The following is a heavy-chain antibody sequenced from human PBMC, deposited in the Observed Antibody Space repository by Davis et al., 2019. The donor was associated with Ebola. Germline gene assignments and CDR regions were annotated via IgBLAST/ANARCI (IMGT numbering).Heavy chain of an antibody. D-gene: IGHD2-2*01. CDR1: NYSFSSGYH. CDR3: ARHSFSSTICCRTEYFQY. CDR2: IYDSGTT. J-gene: IGHJ1*01. V-gene: IGHV4-38-2*02. Sequence: SETLSLTCTVSNYSFSSGYHWGWIRQPPGKGLEWIGTIYDSGTTNYNPAFKSRVTMSIDPTKNQFSLKMTSVTAADTAADHCARHSFSSTICCRTEYFQYWGRGTLVTVSS.